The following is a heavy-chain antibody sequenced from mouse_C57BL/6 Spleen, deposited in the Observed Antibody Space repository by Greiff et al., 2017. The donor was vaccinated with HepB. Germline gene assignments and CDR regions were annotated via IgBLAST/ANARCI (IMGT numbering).Heavy chain of an antibody. D-gene: IGHD1-1*01. CDR2: IYPGDGDT. J-gene: IGHJ1*03. V-gene: IGHV1-82*01. CDR3: ARLSSPWYFDV. CDR1: GYAFSSSW. Sequence: VKLQESGPELVKPGASVKISCKASGYAFSSSWMNWVKQRPGKGLEWIGRIYPGDGDTNYNGKFKGKATLTADKSSSTAYMQLSSLTSEDSAVYFCARLSSPWYFDVWGTGTTVTVSS.